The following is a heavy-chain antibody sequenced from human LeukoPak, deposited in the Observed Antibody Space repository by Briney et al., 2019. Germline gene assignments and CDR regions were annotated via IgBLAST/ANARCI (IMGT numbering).Heavy chain of an antibody. CDR3: AGSPYSSSPRYFDY. Sequence: PGGSLRLSCAASGFTFSSYAMSWVRQAPGKGLEWVSAISGSGGSTYYADSVKGRFTISRDNSKNALYLQMNSLRADDTAVYYCAGSPYSSSPRYFDYWGQGTLVTVSS. J-gene: IGHJ4*02. D-gene: IGHD6-13*01. V-gene: IGHV3-23*01. CDR1: GFTFSSYA. CDR2: ISGSGGST.